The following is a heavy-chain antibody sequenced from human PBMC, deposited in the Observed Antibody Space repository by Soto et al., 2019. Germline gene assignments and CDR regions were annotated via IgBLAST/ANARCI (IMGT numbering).Heavy chain of an antibody. Sequence: QVQLVQSGAEVKKPGSSVKVSCKASGGTFSSYAISWVRQAPGQGLEWMGGIIPIFGTANYAQKFQGRVTITADESTSTAYMELSSLRSEDTAVYYCARDLDYDSSGYCFGGLDYWGQGTLVTVSS. V-gene: IGHV1-69*01. J-gene: IGHJ4*02. D-gene: IGHD3-22*01. CDR1: GGTFSSYA. CDR2: IIPIFGTA. CDR3: ARDLDYDSSGYCFGGLDY.